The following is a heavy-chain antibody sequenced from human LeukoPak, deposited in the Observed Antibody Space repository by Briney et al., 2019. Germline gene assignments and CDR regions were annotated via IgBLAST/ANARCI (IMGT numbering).Heavy chain of an antibody. CDR1: GFTFSSYG. D-gene: IGHD6-13*01. CDR3: AKEFSSSWYYYFDY. V-gene: IGHV3-30*18. Sequence: GGSLRLSCAASGFTFSSYGIHWVRQAPGKGLEWVAVISYDGSNKYYADSVKGRFTISRDNSKNTVYLQMGSLRVEDTAVYYCAKEFSSSWYYYFDYWGQGTLVTVSS. J-gene: IGHJ4*02. CDR2: ISYDGSNK.